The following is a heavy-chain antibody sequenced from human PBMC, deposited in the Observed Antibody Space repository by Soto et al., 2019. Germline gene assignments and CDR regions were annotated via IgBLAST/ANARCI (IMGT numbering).Heavy chain of an antibody. CDR1: GFTFSGSA. CDR2: IRSKANSYAT. J-gene: IGHJ3*02. D-gene: IGHD3-22*01. CDR3: TRLGGDYYDSTAI. V-gene: IGHV3-73*02. Sequence: EVQLVESGGGLVQPGGSLKLSCAASGFTFSGSAMHWVHQASGKGLEWVGRIRSKANSYATAYAASVKGRFTISRDDSKNTAYLQMNSLKTEDTAVYYCTRLGGDYYDSTAIWGQGTMVTVSS.